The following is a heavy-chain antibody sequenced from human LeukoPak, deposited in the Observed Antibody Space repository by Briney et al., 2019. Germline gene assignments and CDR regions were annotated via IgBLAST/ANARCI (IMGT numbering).Heavy chain of an antibody. Sequence: GRSLRLSCAASGFTFDDFAMHWVRQAPGKGLEWVSGVSWNSDSIGYADSVKGRFTISRDNAKNSLYLQMNSPRAEDTAFYYCAKDIFTLLRGAFDIWGQGTMDTVSS. D-gene: IGHD3-10*01. J-gene: IGHJ3*02. CDR2: VSWNSDSI. CDR3: AKDIFTLLRGAFDI. CDR1: GFTFDDFA. V-gene: IGHV3-9*01.